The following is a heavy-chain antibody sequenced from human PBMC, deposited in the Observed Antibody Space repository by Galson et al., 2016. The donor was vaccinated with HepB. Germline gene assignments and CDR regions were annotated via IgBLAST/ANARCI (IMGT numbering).Heavy chain of an antibody. CDR3: TRDPNHGDYPF. V-gene: IGHV3-30*03. Sequence: SLRLSCAASGSTFSTYGMHWVRQAPGRGLEWVALIAYDGSNKFYADSVKGRFTISRDNAKNTLYLQMNSLRVEDTAVYYCTRDPNHGDYPFWGQGTMVTVSS. D-gene: IGHD4-17*01. CDR2: IAYDGSNK. J-gene: IGHJ3*01. CDR1: GSTFSTYG.